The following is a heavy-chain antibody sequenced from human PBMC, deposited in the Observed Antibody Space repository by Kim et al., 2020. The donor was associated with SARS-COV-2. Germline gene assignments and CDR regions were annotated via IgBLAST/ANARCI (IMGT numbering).Heavy chain of an antibody. Sequence: YAASEKGRFTTSRDESKTIAYLQMNSLKTEDTAVYYCATLEWLFAYGMDVWGQGTTVTVSS. V-gene: IGHV3-49*02. D-gene: IGHD3-3*01. J-gene: IGHJ6*02. CDR3: ATLEWLFAYGMDV.